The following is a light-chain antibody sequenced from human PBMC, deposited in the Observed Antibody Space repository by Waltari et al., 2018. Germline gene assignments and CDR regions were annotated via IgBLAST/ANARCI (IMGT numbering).Light chain of an antibody. V-gene: IGLV2-14*03. CDR2: DVN. CDR1: SSDVGAYNS. J-gene: IGLJ2*01. CDR3: SSFTSSNTLV. Sequence: SALTQPASVSGSPGQSITVSCSGTSSDVGAYNSVSWYQQHPGKAPKLMIYDVNKRPSGISNRFSGSKSANTASLTISGLQAEDEADYYCSSFTSSNTLVFGGGTKLTVL.